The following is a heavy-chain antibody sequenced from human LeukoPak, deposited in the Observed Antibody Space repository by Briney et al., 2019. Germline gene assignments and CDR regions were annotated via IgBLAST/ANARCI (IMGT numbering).Heavy chain of an antibody. CDR3: AREESIGSFQFLHDY. D-gene: IGHD1-26*01. V-gene: IGHV1-18*04. J-gene: IGHJ4*02. CDR2: ISPYNGNT. Sequence: ASVKVSCKASGYTFTGYYMHWVRQAPGQGLEWMGWISPYNGNTKYQQNLQGRLTMTTDTSTSTAYMELRSLTSDDTAVYYCAREESIGSFQFLHDYWGQGTLVTVSS. CDR1: GYTFTGYY.